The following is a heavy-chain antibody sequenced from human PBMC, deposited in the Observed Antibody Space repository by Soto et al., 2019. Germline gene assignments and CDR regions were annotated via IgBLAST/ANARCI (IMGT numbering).Heavy chain of an antibody. CDR1: GFTFSSHG. J-gene: IGHJ4*01. Sequence: PGRSMRLSCAASGFTFSSHGMHWVRQAPGKGLEWVAVISYDGSNKYYADSVKGRFTISRDNSKNTMYLQMNSLRAEDTAVYYCAKDHDSSGWYVDYWGQGTLVTVSS. D-gene: IGHD6-19*01. V-gene: IGHV3-30*18. CDR2: ISYDGSNK. CDR3: AKDHDSSGWYVDY.